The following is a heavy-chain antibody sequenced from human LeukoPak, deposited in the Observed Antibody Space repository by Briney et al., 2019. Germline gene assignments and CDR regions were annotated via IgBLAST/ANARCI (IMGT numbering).Heavy chain of an antibody. D-gene: IGHD6-19*01. V-gene: IGHV1-8*01. J-gene: IGHJ6*02. CDR3: ARVGWSYYYYGMDV. Sequence: ASVKVSCKASGYTFTSYDINWVRQATGQGLEWMGWMNPNSGNTGYAQKFRGRVTMTRNTSISTACMELSSLRSEDTAVYYCARVGWSYYYYGMDVWGQGTTVTVSS. CDR2: MNPNSGNT. CDR1: GYTFTSYD.